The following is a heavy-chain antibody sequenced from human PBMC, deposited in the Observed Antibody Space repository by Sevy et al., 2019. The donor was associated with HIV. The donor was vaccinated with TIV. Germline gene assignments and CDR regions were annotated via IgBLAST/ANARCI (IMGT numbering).Heavy chain of an antibody. Sequence: GGSLRLSCAASGFTFDDYTMNWVRQAPGKGLEWVSGISWSSGNIAYADSVEGRFTISRDNAKNSLYLQLNSLRVEDTALYYCVKDRSGSYSFDYWGQGTLVTVSS. CDR1: GFTFDDYT. D-gene: IGHD1-26*01. J-gene: IGHJ4*02. CDR3: VKDRSGSYSFDY. V-gene: IGHV3-9*01. CDR2: ISWSSGNI.